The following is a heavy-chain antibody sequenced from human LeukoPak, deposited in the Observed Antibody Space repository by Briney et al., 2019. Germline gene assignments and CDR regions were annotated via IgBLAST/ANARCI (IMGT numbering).Heavy chain of an antibody. CDR2: ISDSGDYT. CDR1: GFTFSSYA. V-gene: IGHV3-23*01. CDR3: SKETATVGGTREY. Sequence: PGGSLRLSCAASGFTFSSYALSWVRQAPGKGLEWVSAISDSGDYTYYADSVKGRFTISRDNSKNTLYLQMNSLRAEDTAVYYCSKETATVGGTREYWGQGTLVTVSS. J-gene: IGHJ4*02. D-gene: IGHD6-19*01.